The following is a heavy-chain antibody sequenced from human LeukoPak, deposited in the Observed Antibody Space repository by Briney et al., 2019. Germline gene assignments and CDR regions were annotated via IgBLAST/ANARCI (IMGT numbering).Heavy chain of an antibody. D-gene: IGHD3-10*01. CDR2: ISCDGSNK. V-gene: IGHV3-30*18. J-gene: IGHJ5*02. CDR1: GFLFRSHD. CDR3: AKAGGSGFFDNWFDP. Sequence: GGPLRLSCAASGFLFRSHDMLGLRQAPGKGGEGVAVISCDGSNKYYADPVKGRYPIPRDNSKNTLSPQKQTLRAEETAVYCFAKAGGSGFFDNWFDPWGQGTLVTVSS.